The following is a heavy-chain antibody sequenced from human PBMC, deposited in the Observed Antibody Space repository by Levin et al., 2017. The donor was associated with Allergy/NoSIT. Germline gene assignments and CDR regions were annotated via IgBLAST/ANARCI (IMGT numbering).Heavy chain of an antibody. V-gene: IGHV3-30-3*01. CDR3: ARGLYPGYLTPRYHY. Sequence: GGSLRLSCAASGFTFSSYAMHWVRQAPGKGLEWVAVISYDGSNKYYADSVKGRFTISRDNSKNTLYLQMNSLRAEDTAVYYCARGLYPGYLTPRYHYWGQGTLVTVSS. CDR2: ISYDGSNK. CDR1: GFTFSSYA. D-gene: IGHD2-21*01. J-gene: IGHJ4*02.